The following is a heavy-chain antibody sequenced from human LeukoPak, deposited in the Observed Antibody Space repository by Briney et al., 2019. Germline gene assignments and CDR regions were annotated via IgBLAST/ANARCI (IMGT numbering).Heavy chain of an antibody. D-gene: IGHD5-18*01. CDR3: ARDRTQLWESNWFDP. V-gene: IGHV3-9*01. CDR1: GFTFDDYA. CDR2: ISWNSGSI. J-gene: IGHJ5*02. Sequence: GGSLRLSCAASGFTFDDYAMHWVRQAPGKGLEWVSGISWNSGSIGYADSVKGRSTISRDNAKNSLYLQMNSLRAEDTAVYYCARDRTQLWESNWFDPWGQGTLVTVSS.